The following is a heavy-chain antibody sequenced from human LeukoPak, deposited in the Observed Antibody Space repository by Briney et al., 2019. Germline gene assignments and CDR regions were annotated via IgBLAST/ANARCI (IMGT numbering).Heavy chain of an antibody. CDR2: IYYSEHT. V-gene: IGHV4-39*01. J-gene: IGHJ4*02. CDR1: GAPITTSNHY. CDR3: AAPSGPTYYSPVDF. Sequence: KTSETLSLTCTVSGAPITTSNHYWGWIRQTPGKTLEWIANIYYSEHTLYNPSLKSRALISVDTSSNQFSLRLTSVTAADTAVYYCAAPSGPTYYSPVDFWGQGTSVPVSS. D-gene: IGHD1-26*01.